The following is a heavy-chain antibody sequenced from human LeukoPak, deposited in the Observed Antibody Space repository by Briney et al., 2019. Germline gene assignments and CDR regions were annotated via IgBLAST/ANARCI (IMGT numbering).Heavy chain of an antibody. J-gene: IGHJ3*02. CDR3: ARGRALPRITIFLLSPAAFDI. V-gene: IGHV4-39*07. Sequence: SETLSLTCTVSGGSISSGGYYWSWIRQPPGKGLEWIGEINHSGSTNYNPSLKSRVTISVDTSKNQFSLKLSSVTAADTAVYYCARGRALPRITIFLLSPAAFDIWGQGTMVTVSS. CDR2: INHSGST. D-gene: IGHD3-9*01. CDR1: GGSISSGGYY.